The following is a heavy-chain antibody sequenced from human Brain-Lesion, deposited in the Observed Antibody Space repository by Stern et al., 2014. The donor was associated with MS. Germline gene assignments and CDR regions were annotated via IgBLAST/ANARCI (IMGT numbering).Heavy chain of an antibody. CDR3: ARAHVDTWDWFDP. Sequence: EVQLVESGGDLVKPGGSLRLSCTASGFTFSTYWMHWVRQAPGKGLVGVSRINGDGSRTSYADSVKGRFTISRDNAKNTLYVQMNSLRVEDTAVYYCARAHVDTWDWFDPWGQGTLVTVSS. D-gene: IGHD5-18*01. CDR1: GFTFSTYW. V-gene: IGHV3-74*02. CDR2: INGDGSRT. J-gene: IGHJ5*02.